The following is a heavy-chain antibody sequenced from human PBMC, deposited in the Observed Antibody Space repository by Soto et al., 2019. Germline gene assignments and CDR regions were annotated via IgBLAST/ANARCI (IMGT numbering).Heavy chain of an antibody. V-gene: IGHV1-69*13. J-gene: IGHJ4*02. D-gene: IGHD4-17*01. CDR3: AKAMTTSAWGHFDS. CDR1: GGTFSSYA. CDR2: IIPIFGTA. Sequence: SVKVSCKASGGTFSSYAISWVRQAPGQGLEWMGGIIPIFGTANYAQKFQGRVTITADESTSTAYMELSSLSADDTAVYYCAKAMTTSAWGHFDSWGQGALVTVSS.